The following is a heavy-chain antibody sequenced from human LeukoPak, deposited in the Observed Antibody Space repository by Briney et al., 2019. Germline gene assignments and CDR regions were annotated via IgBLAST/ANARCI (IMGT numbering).Heavy chain of an antibody. D-gene: IGHD3-22*01. CDR3: ARDSTMDYYDSSGYYP. Sequence: SETLSLTCTVSGGSISSGSYYWSWIRQPAGKGLEWIGRIYTSGSTNYNPSLKSRVTISVDTSKNQFSLKLSSVTAADTAVYYCARDSTMDYYDSSGYYPWGQGTMVTVSS. CDR1: GGSISSGSYY. J-gene: IGHJ3*01. V-gene: IGHV4-61*02. CDR2: IYTSGST.